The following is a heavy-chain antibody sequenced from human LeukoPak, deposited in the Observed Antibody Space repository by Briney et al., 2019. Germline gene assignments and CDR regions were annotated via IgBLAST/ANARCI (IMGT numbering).Heavy chain of an antibody. D-gene: IGHD3-3*01. CDR3: ARAEDGVTIFGVVPRSYAFDY. CDR1: GYTFTSYD. CDR2: MNPNSGNT. V-gene: IGHV1-8*01. Sequence: SVKVSCKASGYTFTSYDINWVRQATGQGLEWMGWMNPNSGNTGYAQKFQGRVTMTRNTSTSTAYMELSSLRSEDTAVYYCARAEDGVTIFGVVPRSYAFDYWGQGTLVTVSS. J-gene: IGHJ4*02.